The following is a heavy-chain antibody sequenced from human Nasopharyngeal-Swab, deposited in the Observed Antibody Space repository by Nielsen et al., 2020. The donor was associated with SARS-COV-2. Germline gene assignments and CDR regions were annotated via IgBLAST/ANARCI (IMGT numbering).Heavy chain of an antibody. V-gene: IGHV3-49*04. Sequence: GESLKISCSVSGITFEDYAINWVRQAQGKGLEWVGFIRNKVDGGTAEYAASVKGRFIISRDDSRSIAFLQMSSLKAEDTGVYYCSGPTVVGYWGQGTLVTVSS. D-gene: IGHD4-23*01. CDR3: SGPTVVGY. J-gene: IGHJ4*02. CDR1: GITFEDYA. CDR2: IRNKVDGGTA.